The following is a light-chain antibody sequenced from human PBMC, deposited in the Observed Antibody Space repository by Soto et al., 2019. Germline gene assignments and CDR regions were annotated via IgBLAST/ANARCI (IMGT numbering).Light chain of an antibody. Sequence: QSVLTQPPSASGTPGQRVTISCSGSSSNIGSNTVTWYQQLPGTAPKLLISTDDQRPSGVPDRFSGSKSGSSASLAISGLQSHDDADYYCASWDDSLKGVVFGGGTKLTVL. CDR2: TDD. V-gene: IGLV1-44*01. CDR1: SSNIGSNT. CDR3: ASWDDSLKGVV. J-gene: IGLJ2*01.